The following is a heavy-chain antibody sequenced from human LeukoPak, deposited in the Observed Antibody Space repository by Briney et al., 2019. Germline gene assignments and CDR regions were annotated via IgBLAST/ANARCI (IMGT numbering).Heavy chain of an antibody. CDR3: ARGLLWPADDAFDI. Sequence: GGSLRLSCAASGFTFSSYEMNWVRQAPGKGLEWVSCISSSGSTRYYADSVKGRFTISRDNAKNSLYLQMNSLRAEDTAVYYCARGLLWPADDAFDIWGQGTVVTVSS. D-gene: IGHD3-10*01. CDR1: GFTFSSYE. CDR2: ISSSGSTR. J-gene: IGHJ3*02. V-gene: IGHV3-48*03.